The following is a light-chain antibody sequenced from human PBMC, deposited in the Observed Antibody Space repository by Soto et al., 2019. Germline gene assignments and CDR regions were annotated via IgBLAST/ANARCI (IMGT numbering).Light chain of an antibody. CDR3: ASYTTSRTYV. CDR2: DVS. CDR1: SSDVGGYSY. Sequence: QSALTQPASVSGSPGQSIAISCTGTSSDVGGYSYVSWYQQQPGKAPKLVISDVSNRPSGVSDRFSGSKSGNTASLTISGLQTEDEADYYCASYTTSRTYVFGTGTKVTDL. J-gene: IGLJ1*01. V-gene: IGLV2-14*01.